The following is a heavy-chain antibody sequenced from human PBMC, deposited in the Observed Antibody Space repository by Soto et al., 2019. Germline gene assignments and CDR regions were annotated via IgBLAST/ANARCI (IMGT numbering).Heavy chain of an antibody. CDR2: ISYDGSNK. V-gene: IGHV3-30*18. D-gene: IGHD1-26*01. CDR1: GFTFSSYG. J-gene: IGHJ6*02. CDR3: AKVRYRMDV. Sequence: PGGSLRLSCAASGFTFSSYGMHWVRQAPGKGLEWVAVISYDGSNKYYADSVKGRFTISRDNSKNTLYLQMNSLRAEDTAVYYCAKVRYRMDVWSQGTTVAVSS.